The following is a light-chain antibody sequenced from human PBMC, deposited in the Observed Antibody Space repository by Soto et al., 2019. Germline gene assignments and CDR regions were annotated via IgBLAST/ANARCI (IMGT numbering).Light chain of an antibody. V-gene: IGKV3-15*01. J-gene: IGKJ5*01. Sequence: EIVLTQSPGTLSLSPGERATLSCRASQSVSSSYLAWYQQKPGQAPRLLIYGASTRATGISARFSGSGSGTEFTLTISSLQSEDFAVYYCQQYHNRPITFGQGTRLEIK. CDR1: QSVSSSY. CDR3: QQYHNRPIT. CDR2: GAS.